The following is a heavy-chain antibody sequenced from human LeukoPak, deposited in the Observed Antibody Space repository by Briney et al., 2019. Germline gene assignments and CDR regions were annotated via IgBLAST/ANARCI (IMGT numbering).Heavy chain of an antibody. J-gene: IGHJ4*02. D-gene: IGHD2-2*01. CDR2: IKQDGSEK. Sequence: GGSLRLSCAASGFTFSSYWMSWVRQAPGKGLEWVANIKQDGSEKNYVDSVKGRFTIFRDNAKYSLYLQMNSLRAEDTAVYYCVRDRYCSRTSCYYLDYWGQGTLVTVSS. CDR1: GFTFSSYW. V-gene: IGHV3-7*01. CDR3: VRDRYCSRTSCYYLDY.